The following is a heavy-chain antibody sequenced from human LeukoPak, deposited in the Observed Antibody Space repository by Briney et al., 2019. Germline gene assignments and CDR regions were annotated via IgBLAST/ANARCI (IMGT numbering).Heavy chain of an antibody. J-gene: IGHJ4*02. CDR2: ISGSGGST. CDR1: GFTFSSYG. CDR3: AKDGGITMVRGPFDY. D-gene: IGHD3-10*01. V-gene: IGHV3-23*01. Sequence: PGGSLRLSCAASGFTFSSYGMSWVRQAPGKGLEWVSAISGSGGSTYYADSVKGRFTISRDNSKNTLYLQMNSLRAEDTAVYYCAKDGGITMVRGPFDYWGQGTLVTVSS.